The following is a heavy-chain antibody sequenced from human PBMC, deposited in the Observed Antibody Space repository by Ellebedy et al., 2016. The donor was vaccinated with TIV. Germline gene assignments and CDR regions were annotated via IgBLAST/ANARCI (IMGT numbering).Heavy chain of an antibody. J-gene: IGHJ3*02. CDR2: ITGTGGGT. CDR3: AKGRLLTGSDAFDI. CDR1: GFTFSGSS. Sequence: PGGSLRLSCAASGFTFSGSSMSWVRQAPGKGLEWVSLITGTGGGTYYTDSVKGRFTISRDNSKNTVYLQMNSLRAEDTAVYYCAKGRLLTGSDAFDIWGQGTMVTVSS. D-gene: IGHD3-9*01. V-gene: IGHV3-23*01.